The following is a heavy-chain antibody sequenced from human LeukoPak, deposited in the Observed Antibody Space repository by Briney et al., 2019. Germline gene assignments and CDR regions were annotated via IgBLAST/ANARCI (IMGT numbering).Heavy chain of an antibody. J-gene: IGHJ5*02. V-gene: IGHV1-69*13. D-gene: IGHD4-17*01. CDR1: GGTFSSYA. CDR3: VRVSYGDNWFDP. Sequence: SVKVSCKASGGTFSSYAISWVRQAPGQGLEWMGGIIPIFGTANYAQKFQGRVTITADESTSTAYMELSSLRSEDTAVYYCVRVSYGDNWFDPWGQGTLVTVSS. CDR2: IIPIFGTA.